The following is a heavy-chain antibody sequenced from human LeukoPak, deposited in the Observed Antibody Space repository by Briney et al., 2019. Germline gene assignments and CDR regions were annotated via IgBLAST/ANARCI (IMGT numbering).Heavy chain of an antibody. D-gene: IGHD6-19*01. CDR3: ARGDATSGLDS. Sequence: SETLSLTCAVSGDSISSSNWWIWVRPPPGKGLEWIGEIFHSGSTNYNPSLKSRVTISVDTSKNHFSLKLSSVTAADTAVYYCARGDATSGLDSWGQGTLVSVSS. CDR2: IFHSGST. CDR1: GDSISSSNW. J-gene: IGHJ4*02. V-gene: IGHV4-4*02.